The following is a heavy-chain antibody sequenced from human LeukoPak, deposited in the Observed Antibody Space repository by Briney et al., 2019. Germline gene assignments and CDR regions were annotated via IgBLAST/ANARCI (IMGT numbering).Heavy chain of an antibody. V-gene: IGHV3-30*02. CDR3: AKIGSSTSSTDY. Sequence: GGSLRLSCAASGFTFSSYAMHWVRQAPGKGLEWVAFIRYDGSNKYYADSVKGRFTISRDNSKNTLYLQMNSLRAEDTAVYYCAKIGSSTSSTDYWGQGTLVTVSS. CDR1: GFTFSSYA. D-gene: IGHD2-2*01. CDR2: IRYDGSNK. J-gene: IGHJ4*02.